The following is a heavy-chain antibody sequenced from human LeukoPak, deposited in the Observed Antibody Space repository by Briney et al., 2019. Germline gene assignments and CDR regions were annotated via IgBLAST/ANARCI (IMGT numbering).Heavy chain of an antibody. CDR2: VFYSGYA. CDR3: AKEADRADAFDI. J-gene: IGHJ3*02. D-gene: IGHD3-10*01. CDR1: NDSLGTSY. V-gene: IGHV4-59*01. Sequence: SETLSLTCTVSNDSLGTSYWSWLRQPPGKRLEWIGNVFYSGYANYNPSLKSRVTISIDTSKNQFSLSLTSASAADTAVYYCAKEADRADAFDIWGQGTMVTVSS.